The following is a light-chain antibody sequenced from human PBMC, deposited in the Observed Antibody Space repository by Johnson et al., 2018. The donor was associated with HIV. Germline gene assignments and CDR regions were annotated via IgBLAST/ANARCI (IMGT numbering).Light chain of an antibody. V-gene: IGLV1-51*02. J-gene: IGLJ1*01. CDR2: EDN. CDR3: GTWDTSLNAYV. Sequence: QSVLTQPPSVSAAPGQKVTISCSGGRSNIGNNYVSWYQQLPGTTPKLLMYEDNERPSGIPDRFSGSKSGTSATLGITGLQTRDEADYYCGTWDTSLNAYVFGAGTEVTVL. CDR1: RSNIGNNY.